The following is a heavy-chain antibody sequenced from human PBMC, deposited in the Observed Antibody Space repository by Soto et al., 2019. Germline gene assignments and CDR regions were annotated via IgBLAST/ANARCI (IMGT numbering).Heavy chain of an antibody. CDR2: IIPIFGTA. CDR1: GGTFSSYA. CDR3: ARGYSGSYYYFDY. J-gene: IGHJ4*02. Sequence: SVKVSCKASGGTFSSYAISWVRQAPGQGLEWMGGIIPIFGTANYAQKFQGRVTITADESTSTAYMELSSLRSEGTAVYYCARGYSGSYYYFDYWGQGTLVTVSS. D-gene: IGHD1-26*01. V-gene: IGHV1-69*13.